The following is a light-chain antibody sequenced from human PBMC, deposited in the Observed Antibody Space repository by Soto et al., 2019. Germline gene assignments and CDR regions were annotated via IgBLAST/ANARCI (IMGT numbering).Light chain of an antibody. J-gene: IGKJ4*01. CDR1: QRISTW. V-gene: IGKV1-5*03. CDR2: KAS. Sequence: DIQMTQSPSTLSASVGDRVTITCRASQRISTWLARYQQKPGKAPKLLIYKASSLEGGVPSRFSGSGSGTEFNITISSLQPDDFATYYCQQYNTYPLTFGGGTTVDIK. CDR3: QQYNTYPLT.